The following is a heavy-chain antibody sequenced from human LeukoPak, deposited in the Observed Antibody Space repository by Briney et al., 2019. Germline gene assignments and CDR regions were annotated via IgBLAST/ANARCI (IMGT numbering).Heavy chain of an antibody. D-gene: IGHD3-3*01. CDR3: ARDQRITIFGVVIGLEYFQH. CDR2: ISAYNGNT. V-gene: IGHV1-18*04. Sequence: ASVKVSCKASGYTFTGYYMHWVRQAPGQGLEWMGWISAYNGNTNYAQKLQGRVTMTTDTSTSTAYMELRSPRSDDTAVYYCARDQRITIFGVVIGLEYFQHWGQGTLVTVSS. CDR1: GYTFTGYY. J-gene: IGHJ1*01.